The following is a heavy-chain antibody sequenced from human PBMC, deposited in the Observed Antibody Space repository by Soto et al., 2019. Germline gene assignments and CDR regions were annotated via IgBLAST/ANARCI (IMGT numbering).Heavy chain of an antibody. CDR1: GFTFSSYG. J-gene: IGHJ4*02. CDR3: TTGGDYIWGSYRQD. V-gene: IGHV3-30*03. CDR2: ISYDGSNK. Sequence: GGSLRLSCAASGFTFSSYGMHWVRQAPGKGQEWVAFISYDGSNKYYADSVKGRFTISRDNSKNTLYLQMNSLKPEYTAVYYCTTGGDYIWGSYRQDWGQETLFTVSS. D-gene: IGHD3-16*02.